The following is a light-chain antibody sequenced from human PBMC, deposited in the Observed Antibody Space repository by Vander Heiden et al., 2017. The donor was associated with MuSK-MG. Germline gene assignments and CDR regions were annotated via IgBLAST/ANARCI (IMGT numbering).Light chain of an antibody. V-gene: IGLV1-44*01. CDR2: NNN. Sequence: QSVLTQPPSASGTPGQRFTISCSGSTSNIVSNTVNWYQQLPGTAPKLLIYNNNQRPPGVPDRFSGSKSGTSASLAISGLQSEDEADYYCAAWDDSLNGVLFGGGTKLTVL. J-gene: IGLJ3*02. CDR3: AAWDDSLNGVL. CDR1: TSNIVSNT.